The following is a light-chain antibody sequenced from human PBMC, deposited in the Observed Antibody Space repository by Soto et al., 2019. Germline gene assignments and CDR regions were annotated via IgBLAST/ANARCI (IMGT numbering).Light chain of an antibody. CDR2: AAS. CDR3: LQDFNDPYT. Sequence: AIQMTQSPSSLSASVGDRVTITCRASQGIRNALIWYQQKPGKAPKLLIYAASSLQSGVPSRFSGSRSGTDFTLTITSLQPEDFATYSCLQDFNDPYTFDQGTKLEIK. V-gene: IGKV1-6*01. CDR1: QGIRNA. J-gene: IGKJ2*01.